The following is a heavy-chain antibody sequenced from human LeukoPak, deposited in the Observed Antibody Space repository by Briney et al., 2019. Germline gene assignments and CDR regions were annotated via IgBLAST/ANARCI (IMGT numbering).Heavy chain of an antibody. CDR3: AKEDIVGVPAASDYIHFDY. CDR1: GFTFSSYG. V-gene: IGHV3-30*02. D-gene: IGHD2-2*01. J-gene: IGHJ4*02. CDR2: IRYDGSNK. Sequence: PGGSMRLSCAASGFTFSSYGMHWVRQAPGKGLEWVAFIRYDGSNKYYADSVKGRFTISRDNSKITLYLQMNSLRAEDRAVYYCAKEDIVGVPAASDYIHFDYWGQGTLVTVSS.